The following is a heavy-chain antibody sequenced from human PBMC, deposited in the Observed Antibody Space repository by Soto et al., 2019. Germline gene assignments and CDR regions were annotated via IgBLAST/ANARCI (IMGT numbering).Heavy chain of an antibody. V-gene: IGHV3-48*01. D-gene: IGHD6-19*01. J-gene: IGHJ3*02. Sequence: LRLSCAASGFTFSSYSRKWVRQAPGKGLEWVSYISSSSSTIYYADSVKGRFTISRDNAKNSLYLQMNSLRAEDTAVYYCAHYSSGRAFDIWGQGTMVTVSS. CDR2: ISSSSSTI. CDR3: AHYSSGRAFDI. CDR1: GFTFSSYS.